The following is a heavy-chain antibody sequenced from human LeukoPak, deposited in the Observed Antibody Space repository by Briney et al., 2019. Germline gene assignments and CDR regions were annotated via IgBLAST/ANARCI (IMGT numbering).Heavy chain of an antibody. D-gene: IGHD3-16*02. Sequence: GASVKVSCKASGGSFSSFVITWVRQAPGQGLEWMGRIIPVLGVSNFAQKFQGRVTITADKSTNTAHMELNRLESGDTAVYYCTREGVYAPDPSSYHRAPFDIWGQGTVVIVSS. CDR1: GGSFSSFV. CDR2: IIPVLGVS. CDR3: TREGVYAPDPSSYHRAPFDI. J-gene: IGHJ3*02. V-gene: IGHV1-69*04.